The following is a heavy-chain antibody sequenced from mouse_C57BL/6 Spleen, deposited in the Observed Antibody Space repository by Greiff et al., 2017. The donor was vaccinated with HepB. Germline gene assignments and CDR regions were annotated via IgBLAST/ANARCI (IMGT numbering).Heavy chain of an antibody. CDR3: ATLGDYGSSYRAMDY. V-gene: IGHV1-52*01. Sequence: QVQLQQPGAELVRPGSSVKLSCKASGYTFTSYWMHWVKQRPIQGLEWIGNIDPSDSETHYNQKFKDKATLTVDKSSSTAYMQLSSLTSEDSAVYYCATLGDYGSSYRAMDYWGQGTSVTVSS. D-gene: IGHD1-1*01. J-gene: IGHJ4*01. CDR2: IDPSDSET. CDR1: GYTFTSYW.